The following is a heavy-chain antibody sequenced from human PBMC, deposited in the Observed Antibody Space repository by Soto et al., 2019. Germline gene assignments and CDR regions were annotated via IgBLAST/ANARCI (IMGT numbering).Heavy chain of an antibody. CDR1: GFTFGAFA. D-gene: IGHD2-21*02. CDR2: LSGGGGST. Sequence: PGGSLRLSCAASGFTFGAFAMAWVRQRPGNGLEWVSSLSGGGGSTYYNNSVRGRFTISRDNSNSTLFLQMNNLRAEDTAVYFCAKTPRATKVVTRYSYLDLWGRGTLVTVSS. CDR3: AKTPRATKVVTRYSYLDL. J-gene: IGHJ2*01. V-gene: IGHV3-23*01.